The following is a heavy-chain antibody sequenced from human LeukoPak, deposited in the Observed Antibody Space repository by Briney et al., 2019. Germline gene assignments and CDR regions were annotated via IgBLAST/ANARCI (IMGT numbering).Heavy chain of an antibody. J-gene: IGHJ4*02. D-gene: IGHD5-18*01. CDR2: IYHVGST. V-gene: IGHV4-4*02. CDR3: ARDRGGYTYSHDY. CDR1: GGSISSNNW. Sequence: PSETLSLTCAVSGGSISSNNWWIWVRQSPEKGLEWIGEIYHVGSTNYNPSLKSRVTISMDKSKNQLSLKLNFVTAADTAVYYCARDRGGYTYSHDYWGQGTLVTVSS.